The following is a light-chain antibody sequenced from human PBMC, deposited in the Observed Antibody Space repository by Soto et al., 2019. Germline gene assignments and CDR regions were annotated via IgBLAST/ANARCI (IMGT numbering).Light chain of an antibody. CDR1: QSVSSN. V-gene: IGKV3-15*01. Sequence: IVLTQSPATLSVSPGDTATLSCRANQSVSSNLAWYQQKPGQAPRLLIYGASTRATAIPARFSGSGSGTEFTLNITSLQSEDIALYYCQQYDSWLVWTFGQGTKVEI. CDR3: QQYDSWLVWT. CDR2: GAS. J-gene: IGKJ1*01.